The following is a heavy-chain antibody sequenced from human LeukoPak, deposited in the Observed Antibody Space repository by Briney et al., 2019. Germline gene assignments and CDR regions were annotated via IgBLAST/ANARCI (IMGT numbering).Heavy chain of an antibody. CDR3: ARNSSLTTIKGGWFDP. V-gene: IGHV4-38-2*01. CDR1: GYSINSGYS. J-gene: IGHJ5*02. Sequence: PSETLSLTCAVSGYSINSGYSWGRIRQRPGKGLEWIGNIYHSGYAYYNPSLKSRVTISLDTSKNQFSLKLSSVTAADTAVYYCARNSSLTTIKGGWFDPWGQGTLVTVSS. CDR2: IYHSGYA. D-gene: IGHD4-11*01.